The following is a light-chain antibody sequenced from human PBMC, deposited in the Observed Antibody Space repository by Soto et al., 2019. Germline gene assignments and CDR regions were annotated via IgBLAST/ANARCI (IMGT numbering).Light chain of an antibody. J-gene: IGLJ1*01. CDR1: RSDVGAYNY. V-gene: IGLV2-14*01. Sequence: QSALTQPASVSGSPGQSIAISCTGTRSDVGAYNYVSWYQQHPGKAPKLMISEVTNRPSGVSDRFSGSKSGNTASLTISGLQAEEEADYDCSSFTSRFTFVFGTGTKLTVL. CDR2: EVT. CDR3: SSFTSRFTFV.